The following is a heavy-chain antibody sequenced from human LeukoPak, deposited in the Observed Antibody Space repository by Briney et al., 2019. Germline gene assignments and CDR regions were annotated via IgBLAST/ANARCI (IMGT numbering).Heavy chain of an antibody. D-gene: IGHD3-3*01. CDR3: ARESDRHHDLWSGYLALGY. V-gene: IGHV3-48*01. CDR1: GFTFSSYS. J-gene: IGHJ4*02. Sequence: PGGSLRLSCAASGFTFSSYSMNWVRQTPGKGLEWISYISPVKNTVYYADSVKGRFTISRDDAKNSLDLQMNSLRAEDTAVYYCARESDRHHDLWSGYLALGYWGQGTRVTVSS. CDR2: ISPVKNTV.